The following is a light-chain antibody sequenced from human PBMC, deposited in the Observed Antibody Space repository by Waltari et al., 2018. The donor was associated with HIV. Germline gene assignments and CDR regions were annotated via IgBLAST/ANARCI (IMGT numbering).Light chain of an antibody. CDR1: QSVLYSSNNKNY. Sequence: DIVMTQSPDSLAVSLGERATINCKSSQSVLYSSNNKNYLAWYQQKPGQPPKLLIYWACTRESGVPDRFSGSGSGTDFTLTISSLQAEDVAVYYCQQYYSTPLTFGGGTKVEIK. V-gene: IGKV4-1*01. J-gene: IGKJ4*01. CDR3: QQYYSTPLT. CDR2: WAC.